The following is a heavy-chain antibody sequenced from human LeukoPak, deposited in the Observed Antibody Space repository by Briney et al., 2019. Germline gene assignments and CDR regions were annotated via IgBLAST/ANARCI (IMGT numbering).Heavy chain of an antibody. CDR2: TSGSGGST. D-gene: IGHD5-18*01. Sequence: GGSLRLSCAASGFTFSSYAMSWVRQSPRKGLEWVSGTSGSGGSTYYADSAKGRFTISRDNSKNTLYLQMNSLRAEDTAVYYCAKDYTNPRYMVTSSATTYYFDYWGQGTLVTVSS. J-gene: IGHJ4*02. V-gene: IGHV3-23*01. CDR1: GFTFSSYA. CDR3: AKDYTNPRYMVTSSATTYYFDY.